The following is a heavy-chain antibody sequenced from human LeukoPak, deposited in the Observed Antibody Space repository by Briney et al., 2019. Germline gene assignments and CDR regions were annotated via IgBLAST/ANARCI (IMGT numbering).Heavy chain of an antibody. CDR2: ISGTSSYI. CDR1: GFTFSPYS. CDR3: ARDLDSSSGVRIDY. J-gene: IGHJ4*02. Sequence: GGSLRLSCAASGFTFSPYSMNWVRQAPGKGLEWVSSISGTSSYIYYADSVKGRFTISRDNAKNSMYLQMNSLRAEDTAVYYCARDLDSSSGVRIDYWGQGTLVTVSS. D-gene: IGHD6-13*01. V-gene: IGHV3-21*01.